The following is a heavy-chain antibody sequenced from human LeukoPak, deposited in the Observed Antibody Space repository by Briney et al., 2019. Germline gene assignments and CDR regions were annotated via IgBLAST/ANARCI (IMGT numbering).Heavy chain of an antibody. J-gene: IGHJ4*02. CDR2: INQAGTEK. V-gene: IGHV3-7*04. CDR1: GFTFSTYW. CDR3: ARNMGDY. D-gene: IGHD2/OR15-2a*01. Sequence: PGGSLRLSCAASGFTFSTYWMTWVRQVPGKGLEWVANINQAGTEKNYVDSVKGRFTISRDNAKNSLYLQMNSLRAEDTAVYYCARNMGDYWGQGTLVTVSS.